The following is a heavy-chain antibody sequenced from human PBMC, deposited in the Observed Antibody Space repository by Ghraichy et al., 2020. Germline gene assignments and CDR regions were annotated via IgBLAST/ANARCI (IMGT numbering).Heavy chain of an antibody. Sequence: LSLTCAASGFTFDDYAMHWVRQVPGKGLEWVSDISWNRGSIGYADSVKGRFTISRDNAKNSLYLQMNSLRAEDTALYYCAKGSYSSGWYELDYWGQGTLVTVSS. CDR2: ISWNRGSI. CDR1: GFTFDDYA. CDR3: AKGSYSSGWYELDY. J-gene: IGHJ4*02. D-gene: IGHD6-19*01. V-gene: IGHV3-9*01.